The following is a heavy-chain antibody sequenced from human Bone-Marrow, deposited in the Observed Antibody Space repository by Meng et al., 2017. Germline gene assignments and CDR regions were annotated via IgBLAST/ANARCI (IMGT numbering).Heavy chain of an antibody. CDR2: IYHSGST. V-gene: IGHV4-30-4*01. D-gene: IGHD2-21*01. Sequence: QVQLQESGPGLVKPSQTLSLTCTVSGGSISSCDYYWSWIRQPPGRGLEWIGYIYHSGSTYYNPSLKSRVTISVDTSKNQFSLKLRFVTAADTAVYYCAREGRSHQVGVSVYWGQGNLVTVSS. J-gene: IGHJ4*02. CDR1: GGSISSCDYY. CDR3: AREGRSHQVGVSVY.